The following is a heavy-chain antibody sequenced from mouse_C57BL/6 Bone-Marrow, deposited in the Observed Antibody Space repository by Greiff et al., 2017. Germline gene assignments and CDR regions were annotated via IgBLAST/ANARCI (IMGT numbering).Heavy chain of an antibody. CDR2: IWGVGST. CDR3: ASSYYGSSSWFAY. CDR1: GFSLTSYG. D-gene: IGHD1-1*01. V-gene: IGHV2-6*01. J-gene: IGHJ3*01. Sequence: VQGVESGPGLVAPSQSLSITCTVSGFSLTSYGVDWVRQSPGKGLEWLGVIWGVGSTNYNSALNSRLSISKDNSKSQVFLKMNSLQTDDTAMYYCASSYYGSSSWFAYWGQGTLVTVSA.